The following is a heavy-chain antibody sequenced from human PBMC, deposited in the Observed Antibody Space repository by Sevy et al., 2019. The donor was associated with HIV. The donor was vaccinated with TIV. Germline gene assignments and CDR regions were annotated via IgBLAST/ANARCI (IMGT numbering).Heavy chain of an antibody. J-gene: IGHJ3*02. D-gene: IGHD2-15*01. CDR3: VKEGVVVVVAVSHDAFDI. Sequence: GESLKISCSASGFTFSSYAMHWVRQAPGKGLEHVSAISSNGGSTYYADSVKGRFTISRDNSKNTLYLQMSSLRAEDTAVYYCVKEGVVVVVAVSHDAFDIWGQGTMVTVSS. V-gene: IGHV3-64D*06. CDR2: ISSNGGST. CDR1: GFTFSSYA.